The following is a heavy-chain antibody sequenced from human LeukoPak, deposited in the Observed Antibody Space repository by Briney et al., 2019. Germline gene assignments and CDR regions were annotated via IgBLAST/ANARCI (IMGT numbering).Heavy chain of an antibody. Sequence: GGSLRLSCAASGFTFSSYAMHWVRQAPGKGLEWVAVISYDGSNKYYADSVKGRFTISRDNSKNTLYLQMNSLRAEDTAVYYCARVQGPREVRPPYYFDYWGQGTLVTVSS. CDR2: ISYDGSNK. CDR3: ARVQGPREVRPPYYFDY. CDR1: GFTFSSYA. J-gene: IGHJ4*02. D-gene: IGHD3-10*01. V-gene: IGHV3-30-3*01.